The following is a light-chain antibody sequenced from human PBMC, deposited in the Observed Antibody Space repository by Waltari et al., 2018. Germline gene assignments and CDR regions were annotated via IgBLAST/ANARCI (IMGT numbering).Light chain of an antibody. Sequence: DIVLTQSPAILSLSPGERASLSCRASQSVPNYLACYQQKPGQAPRLLIDDTSNRATGIPARFSGSGFASDFTLTISSLEPDDFAVYYCQQRRNWPLTFGGGTKVEIK. V-gene: IGKV3-11*01. CDR3: QQRRNWPLT. CDR2: DTS. CDR1: QSVPNY. J-gene: IGKJ4*01.